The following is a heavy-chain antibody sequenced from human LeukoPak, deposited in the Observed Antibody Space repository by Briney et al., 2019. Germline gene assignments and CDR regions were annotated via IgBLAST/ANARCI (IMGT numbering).Heavy chain of an antibody. CDR1: GFTFSDFW. J-gene: IGHJ4*02. V-gene: IGHV3-7*01. CDR3: ARAGYDY. D-gene: IGHD5-12*01. Sequence: EGSLRLSCAGSGFTFSDFWMTWVRQTPGKGLEWVANIKEDGTEKNLVDSVKGRFTISRDNAKNSLYLQMNSLRAEDTAVYYCARAGYDYWGQGTLVTVSS. CDR2: IKEDGTEK.